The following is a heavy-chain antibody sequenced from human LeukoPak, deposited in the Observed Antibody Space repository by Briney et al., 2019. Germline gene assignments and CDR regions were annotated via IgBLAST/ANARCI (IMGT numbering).Heavy chain of an antibody. J-gene: IGHJ4*02. V-gene: IGHV4-31*03. CDR1: GASFNSDDQY. CDR2: IHPSGML. CDR3: SRGLDSRKLGY. Sequence: SETLSLTCTVSGASFNSDDQYWNWIRQSPGKGLEWVGSIHPSGMLYNNPSLESRVTMSRDTSKNQFSLNLNSVTAADTAVYFCSRGLDSRKLGYWGQGIVVTVSS. D-gene: IGHD3-22*01.